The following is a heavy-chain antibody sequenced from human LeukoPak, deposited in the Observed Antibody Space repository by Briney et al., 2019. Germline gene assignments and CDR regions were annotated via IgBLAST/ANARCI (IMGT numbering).Heavy chain of an antibody. D-gene: IGHD2-2*01. Sequence: PGGSLRLSCAASGFTFSSYSMNWVRQAPGKGLEWVSSISSSSYIYYADSVKGRFTISRDNAKNSLFLQMNSLRAEDTAVYYCARDGAPDAHCSSSSCAIRWGQGTLVTVSS. CDR1: GFTFSSYS. V-gene: IGHV3-21*01. CDR2: ISSSSYI. CDR3: ARDGAPDAHCSSSSCAIR. J-gene: IGHJ4*02.